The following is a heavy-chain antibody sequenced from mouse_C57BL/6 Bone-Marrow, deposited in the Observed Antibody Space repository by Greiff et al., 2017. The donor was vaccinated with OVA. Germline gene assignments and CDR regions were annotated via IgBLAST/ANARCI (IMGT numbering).Heavy chain of an antibody. CDR3: ANRGGCTAMDY. CDR1: GFNFTDYY. J-gene: IGHJ4*01. D-gene: IGHD1-1*02. CDR2: IDPDDGET. Sequence: VQLQQPGAELVKPGASVKLSCTASGFNFTDYYMHWVKQRPEQGLEWIGSIDPDDGETNYTPKFQGKATITADTSSNTAYLQLSSLTSEDTAVYYCANRGGCTAMDYWGQGTSVTVSS. V-gene: IGHV14-2*01.